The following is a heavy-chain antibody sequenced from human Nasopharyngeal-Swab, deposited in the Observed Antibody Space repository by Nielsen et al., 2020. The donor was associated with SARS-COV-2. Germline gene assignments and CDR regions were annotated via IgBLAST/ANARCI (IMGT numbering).Heavy chain of an antibody. V-gene: IGHV1-69*13. D-gene: IGHD6-6*01. J-gene: IGHJ6*02. CDR1: GGTFSSYA. CDR3: ARVRGRSSSFQGGMDV. CDR2: IIPIFGTA. Sequence: SVKVSCKASGGTFSSYAISWVRQAPGQGLEWMGGIIPIFGTANYAQKFQGRVTITADESTSTAYMELSSLRSEDKAVYYCARVRGRSSSFQGGMDVWGQGTTVTVSS.